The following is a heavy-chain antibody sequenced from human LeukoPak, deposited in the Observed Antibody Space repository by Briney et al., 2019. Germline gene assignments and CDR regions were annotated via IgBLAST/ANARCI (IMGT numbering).Heavy chain of an antibody. J-gene: IGHJ6*02. CDR1: GGSISSSY. Sequence: SETLSFTCTVSGGSISSSYWTWIRQPAGKGLEWIGRIYSSGSTNYNPSLKSRLTMSVDTSRNQFSLKLNSVTAADTAVYYCARECFSSICPYNNMDVWGQGTTVTVSS. V-gene: IGHV4-4*07. CDR2: IYSSGST. D-gene: IGHD2-2*01. CDR3: ARECFSSICPYNNMDV.